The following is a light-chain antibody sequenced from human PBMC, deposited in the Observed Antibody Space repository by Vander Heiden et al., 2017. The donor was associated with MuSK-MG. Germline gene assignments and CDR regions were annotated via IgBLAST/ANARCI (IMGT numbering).Light chain of an antibody. CDR3: RQHNAYPLT. Sequence: DIQMTQSPSSLSASVGDRVTITCRASQDIRDDVGWYHQKPGKAPKRLIYLASNLESWVPSRFSGSGSGTEFTLTISSLQPEDFATYYCRQHNAYPLTFGGGTKVEIK. V-gene: IGKV1-17*01. CDR2: LAS. J-gene: IGKJ4*01. CDR1: QDIRDD.